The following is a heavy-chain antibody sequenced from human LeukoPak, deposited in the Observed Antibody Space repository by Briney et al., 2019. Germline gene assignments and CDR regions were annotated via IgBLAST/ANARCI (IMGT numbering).Heavy chain of an antibody. CDR1: GYNFSNYW. CDR2: IYPGDSDT. V-gene: IGHV5-51*01. CDR3: ARKANGMAAPFDS. J-gene: IGHJ4*02. Sequence: GESLKISCEASGYNFSNYWINWVRQKPGKGLEWMGIIYPGDSDTRYGPSFQGHVTISADRSANTAYLQWSGLEASDTAKYFCARKANGMAAPFDSWAQGTLVAVSS. D-gene: IGHD6-13*01.